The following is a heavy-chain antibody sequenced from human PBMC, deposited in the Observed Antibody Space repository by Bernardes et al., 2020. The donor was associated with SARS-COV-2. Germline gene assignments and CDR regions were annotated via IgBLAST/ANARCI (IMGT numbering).Heavy chain of an antibody. V-gene: IGHV3-7*03. CDR2: IKQDGSEK. D-gene: IGHD3-3*01. Sequence: GGSLRLSCAASGFTFSSYWMSWVRQAPGKGLEWVANIKQDGSEKYYVDSVKGRFTISRDNAKNSLYLQMNSLRAEDTAVYYCARWNTYYDFWSGYYYYYVMDVWGQGTTVTVSS. J-gene: IGHJ6*02. CDR1: GFTFSSYW. CDR3: ARWNTYYDFWSGYYYYYVMDV.